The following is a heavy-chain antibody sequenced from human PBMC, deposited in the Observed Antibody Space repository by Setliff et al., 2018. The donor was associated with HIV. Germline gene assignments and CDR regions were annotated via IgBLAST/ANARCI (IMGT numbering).Heavy chain of an antibody. CDR2: ISASSDNT. V-gene: IGHV1-18*01. Sequence: GASVKVSCKASGYTFTTYGFNWVRQAPGQGLEWMGWISASSDNTNYAQKFQGRVTLTTDTSTNTVYMELKSLRSDDTAVYFCARGLLDRHLRSDVPFDIWGQGTMVTVSS. J-gene: IGHJ3*02. CDR1: GYTFTTYG. CDR3: ARGLLDRHLRSDVPFDI. D-gene: IGHD1-1*01.